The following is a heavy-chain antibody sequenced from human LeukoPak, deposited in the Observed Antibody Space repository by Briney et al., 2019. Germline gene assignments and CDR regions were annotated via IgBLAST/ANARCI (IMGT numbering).Heavy chain of an antibody. Sequence: TGGSLRLSCAASGFTFSSYAMSWVRQAPGKGLELVSTIGSSGDTTYYAGSVKGRFTISRDNSRNTLYLQMNSLRAEDTAVYYCAKGGGSSGYSQSDCWGQGTLVTVSS. V-gene: IGHV3-23*01. CDR1: GFTFSSYA. J-gene: IGHJ4*02. CDR2: IGSSGDTT. D-gene: IGHD3-22*01. CDR3: AKGGGSSGYSQSDC.